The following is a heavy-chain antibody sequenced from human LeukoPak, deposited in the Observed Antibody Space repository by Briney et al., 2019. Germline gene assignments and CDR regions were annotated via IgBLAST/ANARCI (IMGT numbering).Heavy chain of an antibody. J-gene: IGHJ6*03. V-gene: IGHV3-30*01. D-gene: IGHD4-11*01. CDR1: GFTFSSYA. CDR2: ISYDGSNK. CDR3: AREGSNYDYYYYYMDV. Sequence: GGSLRLSCAASGFTFSSYAMHWVCQAPGKGLEWVAVISYDGSNKYYADSVKGRFTISRDNSKNTLYLQMNSPRAEDTAVYYCAREGSNYDYYYYYMDVWGKGTTVTVSS.